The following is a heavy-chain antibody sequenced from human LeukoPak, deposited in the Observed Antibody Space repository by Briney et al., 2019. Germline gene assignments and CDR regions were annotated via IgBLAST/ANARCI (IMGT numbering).Heavy chain of an antibody. Sequence: GGSLRLSCAASGFTFSTYRMNWVRQAPGKGLEWVSFISSSSVYIYYADSVKGRFTISRDNAKNSLYLQMNSLRAEDTAVYYCVRGYQFMDVWGQGTTVTVSS. D-gene: IGHD1-14*01. J-gene: IGHJ6*02. CDR1: GFTFSTYR. CDR3: VRGYQFMDV. V-gene: IGHV3-21*01. CDR2: ISSSSVYI.